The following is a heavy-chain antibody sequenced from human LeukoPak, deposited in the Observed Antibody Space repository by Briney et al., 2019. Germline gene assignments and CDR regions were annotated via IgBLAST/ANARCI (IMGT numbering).Heavy chain of an antibody. J-gene: IGHJ4*02. Sequence: GGSLRLSCAAPGFTFSSYGMHWVRQAPGEGLGWVAYIGYDGSKKFYSDSVKGRFTISRDNSKNTVHLQMNSLRAADTALYFCARDLGGIYYIAYCGQGTLVTVSS. D-gene: IGHD2-15*01. V-gene: IGHV3-30*02. CDR3: ARDLGGIYYIAY. CDR1: GFTFSSYG. CDR2: IGYDGSKK.